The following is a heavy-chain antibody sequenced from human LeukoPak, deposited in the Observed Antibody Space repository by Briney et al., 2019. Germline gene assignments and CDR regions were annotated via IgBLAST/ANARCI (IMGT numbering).Heavy chain of an antibody. CDR3: AKGEAASVSSWFEP. Sequence: PGGSLRLSCAASGFTFSSYAMSWVRQAPGKGLEWVSAISGSGGSTYYADSVKGRFTISRDNSKNTLYLQMNSLRVEDTAVYYCAKGEAASVSSWFEPWGRGTLVSVSS. V-gene: IGHV3-23*01. J-gene: IGHJ5*02. CDR1: GFTFSSYA. D-gene: IGHD6-13*01. CDR2: ISGSGGST.